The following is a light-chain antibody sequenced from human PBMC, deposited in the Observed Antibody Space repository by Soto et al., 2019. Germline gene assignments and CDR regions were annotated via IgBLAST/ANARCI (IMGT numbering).Light chain of an antibody. CDR3: QQYGSSPMYT. CDR1: QSVSSSY. CDR2: GAS. V-gene: IGKV3-20*01. J-gene: IGKJ2*01. Sequence: EIVLTQSPGTLSLSPGERATLSCRASQSVSSSYLASYHQKPGQAPRPLIYGASSRATGIPDRFSGSGSGTDFTLTISRLEPEDFAVYYCQQYGSSPMYTFGQGTKLEIK.